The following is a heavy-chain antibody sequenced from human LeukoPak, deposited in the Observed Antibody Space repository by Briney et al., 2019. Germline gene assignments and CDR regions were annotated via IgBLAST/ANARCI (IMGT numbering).Heavy chain of an antibody. Sequence: SETLSLTCAVYGGSFSGYYWSWIRQPPGKGLEWIGEINHSGSTNYNPSLKSRVTISVDTSKNQFSLKLSSVTAADTAVYYCARDRRQGYSYGFYYYYGMDVWGQGTTVAVSS. CDR2: INHSGST. J-gene: IGHJ6*02. CDR3: ARDRRQGYSYGFYYYYGMDV. CDR1: GGSFSGYY. V-gene: IGHV4-34*01. D-gene: IGHD5-18*01.